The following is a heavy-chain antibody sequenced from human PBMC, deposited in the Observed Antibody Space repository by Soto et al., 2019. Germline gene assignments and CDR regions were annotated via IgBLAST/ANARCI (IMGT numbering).Heavy chain of an antibody. Sequence: PGGSLRLSCAASGFTFSGSAMHWVRQASGKGLEWVGRIRSKANSYATAYAASVKGRFTISRDDSKNTAYLQMNSLKTEDTAVYYCTRYLIDRSTRTPLVATTPRTYYYGMDVWGQGTTVTVSS. CDR1: GFTFSGSA. CDR2: IRSKANSYAT. V-gene: IGHV3-73*01. CDR3: TRYLIDRSTRTPLVATTPRTYYYGMDV. D-gene: IGHD5-12*01. J-gene: IGHJ6*02.